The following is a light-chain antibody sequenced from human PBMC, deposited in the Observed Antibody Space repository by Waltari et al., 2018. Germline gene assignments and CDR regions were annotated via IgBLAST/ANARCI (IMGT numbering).Light chain of an antibody. CDR2: DVT. Sequence: QSALTQPASVSGSPGQSITTSCTGTSRDVGGYNYVSWYQHHPGKAPKLMIYDVTKRPSGVSNRFSGSKSGNTASLTISGLQSEDEADYCCSSYTSSSTLVFGGGTKLTVL. CDR1: SRDVGGYNY. V-gene: IGLV2-14*03. CDR3: SSYTSSSTLV. J-gene: IGLJ2*01.